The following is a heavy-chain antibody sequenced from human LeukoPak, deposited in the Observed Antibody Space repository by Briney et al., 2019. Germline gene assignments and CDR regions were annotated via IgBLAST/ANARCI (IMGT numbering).Heavy chain of an antibody. V-gene: IGHV1-46*01. D-gene: IGHD3-3*01. CDR2: IDPNGGRT. CDR3: MRALTISGIGPPPA. J-gene: IGHJ5*02. CDR1: GSTFTKYI. Sequence: ASVKVSCKASGSTFTKYIIHWVRQAPGQGYEWVGGIDPNGGRTFHAQKLQGRVTLTRDLSPTTVYMELSSLREEDTAVYYCMRALTISGIGPPPAWGQGTLLTVSS.